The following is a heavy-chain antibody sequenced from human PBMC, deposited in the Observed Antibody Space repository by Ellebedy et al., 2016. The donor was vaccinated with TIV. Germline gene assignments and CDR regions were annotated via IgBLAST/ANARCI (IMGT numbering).Heavy chain of an antibody. V-gene: IGHV3-53*01. Sequence: GESLKISCAASGFTVSSNYMSWVRPAPGKGLEWVSVIYSGGSTYYADSVKGRFTISRDNAKNSLYLQMNSLRAEDTAVYYWAREWGEAIVNAFDIWGQGTMVTVSS. CDR2: IYSGGST. D-gene: IGHD1-26*01. CDR1: GFTVSSNY. J-gene: IGHJ3*02. CDR3: AREWGEAIVNAFDI.